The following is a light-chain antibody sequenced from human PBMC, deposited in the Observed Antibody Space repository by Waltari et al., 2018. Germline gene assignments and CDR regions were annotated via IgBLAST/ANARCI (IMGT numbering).Light chain of an antibody. J-gene: IGKJ2*01. CDR2: RIS. CDR1: QSLAHSDGNTY. V-gene: IGKV2-30*02. Sequence: DVVMTQSPLSLPVTLGQPASISCSSSQSLAHSDGNTYLNWFHQRPGQSPRRRIYRISHRESWVPDRFSGSGSGTDFTLRISRVEAEDVGGVYYCMQATHWPYTFGQGTKLDIK. CDR3: MQATHWPYT.